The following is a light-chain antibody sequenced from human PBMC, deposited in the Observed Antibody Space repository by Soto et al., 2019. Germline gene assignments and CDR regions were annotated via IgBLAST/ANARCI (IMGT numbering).Light chain of an antibody. J-gene: IGLJ1*01. CDR1: SSDVGGYNY. CDR3: SSYAGSNNLV. V-gene: IGLV2-8*01. CDR2: EVS. Sequence: QSVLTQPPSASGSRGQSVTISCTGTSSDVGGYNYVSWYQQHPGKAPKVLIYEVSKWPSGVPDRFSGSKSGNTASLTVSGLQAEDEADYYCSSYAGSNNLVFGTGTKVTVL.